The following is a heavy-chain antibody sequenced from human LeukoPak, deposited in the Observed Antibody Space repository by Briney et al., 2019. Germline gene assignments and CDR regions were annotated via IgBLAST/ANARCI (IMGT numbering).Heavy chain of an antibody. Sequence: GASVKVSCMASGYTFTSHYMHWVRQAPGQGLEWMGLINPSGSRTTYAQKFQGRVTMSRDMSTTTDYMELSSLTSDDTAVYYCARDNSVGNTAWWFDPWGQGTLVTVSS. CDR1: GYTFTSHY. J-gene: IGHJ5*02. CDR2: INPSGSRT. CDR3: ARDNSVGNTAWWFDP. V-gene: IGHV1-46*01. D-gene: IGHD1-26*01.